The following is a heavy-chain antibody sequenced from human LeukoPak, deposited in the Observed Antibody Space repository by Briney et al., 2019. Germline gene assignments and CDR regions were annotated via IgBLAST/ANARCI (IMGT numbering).Heavy chain of an antibody. V-gene: IGHV3-13*01. CDR1: GFTFSSYD. CDR2: IGTAGDT. CDR3: ARAPAYGGDYSYYFDY. D-gene: IGHD4-17*01. J-gene: IGHJ4*02. Sequence: GGSLRLFYAASGFTFSSYDMHWARQDTGKGLEYGSAIGTAGDTYFPGSVKGRFTISRENAKNSLYLQMNSLRAGDTAVYYCARAPAYGGDYSYYFDYWGQGTLVTVSS.